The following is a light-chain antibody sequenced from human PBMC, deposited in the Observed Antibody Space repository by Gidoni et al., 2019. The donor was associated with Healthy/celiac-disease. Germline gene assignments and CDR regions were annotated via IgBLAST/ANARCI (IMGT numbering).Light chain of an antibody. CDR2: DAS. CDR1: QSISSW. CDR3: QQYKSYSGYT. J-gene: IGKJ2*01. Sequence: DLPMTQSPSTLSASVGDRVTITCRASQSISSWLAWYQQKPGKAPKLLIYDASSLESGVPSRFSGSGSGTEFTLTISSLQPDDFATYYCQQYKSYSGYTFGQGTKLEIK. V-gene: IGKV1-5*01.